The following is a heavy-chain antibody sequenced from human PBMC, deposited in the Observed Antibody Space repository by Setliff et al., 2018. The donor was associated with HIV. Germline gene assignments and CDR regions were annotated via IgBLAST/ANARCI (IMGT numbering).Heavy chain of an antibody. V-gene: IGHV3-48*03. CDR2: INSYGSST. D-gene: IGHD6-13*01. CDR1: GFIFSSYE. J-gene: IGHJ4*02. CDR3: ARSRAAGFDY. Sequence: GGSLRLSCAASGFIFSSYEMNWVRQAPGKGLEWVSYINSYGSSTYYADSVKGRFTISRDNAKNSLYLQMNSPRAEDTAVYYCARSRAAGFDYWGQGTLVTVSS.